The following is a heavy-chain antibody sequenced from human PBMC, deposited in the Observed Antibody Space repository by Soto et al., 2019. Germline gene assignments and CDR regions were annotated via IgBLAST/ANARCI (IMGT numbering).Heavy chain of an antibody. CDR3: ARGGLGSLLDQ. Sequence: EVQLVESGGGLVQPGGSLRLSCAVSGFTFNSYWMHWVRQAPGKGLVWVSRIKGDEISINYADFVKGRFTVSRDNAKNTVYQQMNSLRAEDTAVYFCARGGLGSLLDQWGQGTLVTVSS. CDR1: GFTFNSYW. V-gene: IGHV3-74*01. J-gene: IGHJ4*02. CDR2: IKGDEISI. D-gene: IGHD3-10*01.